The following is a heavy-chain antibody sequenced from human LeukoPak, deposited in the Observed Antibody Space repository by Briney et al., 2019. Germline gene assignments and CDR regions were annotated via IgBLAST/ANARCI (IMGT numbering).Heavy chain of an antibody. CDR3: ARVSYCSSASCYQYFDY. CDR2: IYYSGST. D-gene: IGHD2-2*01. V-gene: IGHV4-59*01. J-gene: IGHJ4*02. CDR1: GGSISSYY. Sequence: SETLSLTCTVSGGSISSYYWSWIRQPPGKGLEWIGYIYYSGSTNYNPSLKSRVTISVDTSKNQFSLKLSSVTAADTAVYYCARVSYCSSASCYQYFDYWGQGTLVTVSS.